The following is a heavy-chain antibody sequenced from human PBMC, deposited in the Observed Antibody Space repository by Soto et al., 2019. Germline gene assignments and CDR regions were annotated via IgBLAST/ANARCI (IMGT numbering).Heavy chain of an antibody. CDR3: ARVLGYDSSGHNWFDP. V-gene: IGHV4-34*01. D-gene: IGHD3-22*01. J-gene: IGHJ5*02. Sequence: QVQLQQWGAGLLKPSETLSLTCAVYGGSFSGYYWSWIRQPPGKGLEWIGEINHSGSTNYNPSLKSRVNISVDTSKNQFSLKLSAVAAADTAVYYCARVLGYDSSGHNWFDPWGQGTLVTVSS. CDR1: GGSFSGYY. CDR2: INHSGST.